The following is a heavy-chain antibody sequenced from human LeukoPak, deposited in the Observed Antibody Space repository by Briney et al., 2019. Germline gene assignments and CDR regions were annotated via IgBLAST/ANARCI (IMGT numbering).Heavy chain of an antibody. J-gene: IGHJ4*02. V-gene: IGHV4-31*03. CDR2: IYDSGST. CDR3: ARAPDLGSGYDFDY. D-gene: IGHD3-22*01. Sequence: SQTLSLTRTVSGGSISSGGYYWNWVRQHPGKGLEWIGYIYDSGSTYYNPSLKSRVTMSLDTSKNQFSLKLSSVTAADTAVYYCARAPDLGSGYDFDYWGQGTLVTVSS. CDR1: GGSISSGGYY.